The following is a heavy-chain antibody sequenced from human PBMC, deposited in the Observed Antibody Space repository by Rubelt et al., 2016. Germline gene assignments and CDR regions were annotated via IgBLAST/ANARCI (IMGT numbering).Heavy chain of an antibody. CDR3: ATGQYSSGWDY. J-gene: IGHJ4*02. CDR2: FAPEDGET. Sequence: QVQLVQSGAEVKKPGASVKVSCKVSGYTFTELSMHWVRQAPGTGLEWMGGFAPEDGETIYAQRFQGRVTRTEGTSTDTAYMELSSLRSEDTAVYYCATGQYSSGWDYWGQGTLVTVSS. D-gene: IGHD6-19*01. V-gene: IGHV1-24*01. CDR1: GYTFTELS.